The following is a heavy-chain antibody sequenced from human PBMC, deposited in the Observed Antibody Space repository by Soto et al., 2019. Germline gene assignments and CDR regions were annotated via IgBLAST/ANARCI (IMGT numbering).Heavy chain of an antibody. CDR3: AREEVGGVPTN. Sequence: GGSLRLSCAASGFTFSSYNMNWVRQAPGKGLEWVSSISTRSNYIYYADSVKGRFTTSRDNAKNSLYLQMNSLRVEDTAIYHCAREEVGGVPTNWGQGTLVTVSS. J-gene: IGHJ4*02. CDR2: ISTRSNYI. V-gene: IGHV3-21*01. CDR1: GFTFSSYN. D-gene: IGHD1-26*01.